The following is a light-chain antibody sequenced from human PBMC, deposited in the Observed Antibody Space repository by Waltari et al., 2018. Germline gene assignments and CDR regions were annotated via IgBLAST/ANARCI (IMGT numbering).Light chain of an antibody. CDR2: DGS. V-gene: IGKV1-33*01. Sequence: QMTQSPCSLSASVGDRVTITCQAHQDINHYLNWYQQQPGKAPKLLIYDGSTLQPGVPTRFSGSGFATEFTLTISSLQPEDIATYYCQQYDNLGLTFGGGTRVEIK. CDR3: QQYDNLGLT. J-gene: IGKJ4*01. CDR1: QDINHY.